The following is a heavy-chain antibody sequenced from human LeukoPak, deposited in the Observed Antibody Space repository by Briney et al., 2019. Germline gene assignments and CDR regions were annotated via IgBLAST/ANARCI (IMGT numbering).Heavy chain of an antibody. CDR3: ARRRLGELSRIDY. CDR1: GGSISSSSYY. CDR2: IYYSGST. Sequence: PSETLSLTCAVSGGSISSSSYYWGWIRQPPGKGLEWIGSIYYSGSTYYNPSLKSRVTISVDTSKNQFSLKLSSVTAADTAVCYCARRRLGELSRIDYWGQGTLVTVSS. J-gene: IGHJ4*02. V-gene: IGHV4-39*01. D-gene: IGHD3-16*02.